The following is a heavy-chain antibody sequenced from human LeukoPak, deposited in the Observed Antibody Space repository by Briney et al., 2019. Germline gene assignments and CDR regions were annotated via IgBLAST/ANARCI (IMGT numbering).Heavy chain of an antibody. Sequence: ASVKVSCKASGYTFTGYYVHWVRQAPGQGLEWMGRISPNSGDTNYAQKFQGRVTMTRDTSISTAYMELSRLRSDDTAVYYCARDLGYIAVAGNAGYYYYGMDVWGQGTTVTVSS. CDR1: GYTFTGYY. V-gene: IGHV1-2*06. CDR3: ARDLGYIAVAGNAGYYYYGMDV. D-gene: IGHD6-19*01. CDR2: ISPNSGDT. J-gene: IGHJ6*02.